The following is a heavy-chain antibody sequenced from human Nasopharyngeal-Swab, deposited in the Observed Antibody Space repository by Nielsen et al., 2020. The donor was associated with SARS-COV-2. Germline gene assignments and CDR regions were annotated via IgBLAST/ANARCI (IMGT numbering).Heavy chain of an antibody. J-gene: IGHJ2*01. CDR3: ARDGGYGYWYFDL. V-gene: IGHV3-74*01. CDR1: GFTFSTSW. CDR2: ISSDGNTI. Sequence: GDSLKISCAASGFTFSTSWMHWVRQAPGKGLVWVSRISSDGNTIDYADSVKGRFTISRDNTKSTLYLQVNSLRAEDTAVYYCARDGGYGYWYFDLWGRGTLVTVS. D-gene: IGHD3-16*01.